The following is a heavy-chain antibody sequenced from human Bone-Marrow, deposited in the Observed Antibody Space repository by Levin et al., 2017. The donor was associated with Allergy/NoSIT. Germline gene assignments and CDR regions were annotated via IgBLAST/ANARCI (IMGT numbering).Heavy chain of an antibody. J-gene: IGHJ5*02. D-gene: IGHD6-13*01. CDR2: INTKTGNP. V-gene: IGHV7-4-1*02. CDR3: ARALSASWYDWFDP. CDR1: GYTFSSYA. Sequence: GASVKVSCKASGYTFSSYAMNWVRQAPGQGLEGMGWINTKTGNPTYAQGFTGRFVFSLDTSASTAYLQISSLKTEDTAVYYCARALSASWYDWFDPWGQGTLVTVSS.